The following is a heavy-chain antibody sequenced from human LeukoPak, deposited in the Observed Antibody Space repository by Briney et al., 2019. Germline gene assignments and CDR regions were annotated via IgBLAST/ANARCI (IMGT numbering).Heavy chain of an antibody. J-gene: IGHJ4*02. CDR2: INHSGST. D-gene: IGHD3-22*01. V-gene: IGHV4-34*01. CDR1: GGSFSGYY. Sequence: SETLSLTCAVYGGSFSGYYWSWIRQPPGKGLEWIGEINHSGSTNYNPSLKSRVTISVDTSKNQFSLKLSSVTAADTAVYYCARGPCRKWLPLQSSYFDYWGQGPLVTVSS. CDR3: ARGPCRKWLPLQSSYFDY.